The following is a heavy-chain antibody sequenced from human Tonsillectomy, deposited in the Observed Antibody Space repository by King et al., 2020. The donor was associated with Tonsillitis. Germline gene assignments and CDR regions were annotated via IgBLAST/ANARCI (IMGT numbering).Heavy chain of an antibody. CDR1: GFTFRTYS. D-gene: IGHD4-17*01. CDR3: ARVGGDYVFDY. Sequence: VQLVESGGGLVQPGGSLRLSCAASGFTFRTYSMNWVRQAPGKGLEWVSYISSSSSTIYYADSVKGRFTISRDNAKNSLYLQMNSLGAEDTAVYYCARVGGDYVFDYWGQGTLVTVSS. CDR2: ISSSSSTI. J-gene: IGHJ4*02. V-gene: IGHV3-48*01.